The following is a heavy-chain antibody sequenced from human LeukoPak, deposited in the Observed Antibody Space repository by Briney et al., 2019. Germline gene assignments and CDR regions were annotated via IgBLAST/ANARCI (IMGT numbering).Heavy chain of an antibody. Sequence: PGGSLRLSCAASGFTFSSYGMHWVRQAPGKGREWGAFIRYDGSNKYYAGSVNGRFTMSRDNSKNMLYLQRNMLRAQDTAVYYCAKAPFLYSSRWYGTSGYCGQGTLVTVSS. V-gene: IGHV3-30*02. CDR1: GFTFSSYG. D-gene: IGHD6-13*01. CDR3: AKAPFLYSSRWYGTSGY. J-gene: IGHJ4*02. CDR2: IRYDGSNK.